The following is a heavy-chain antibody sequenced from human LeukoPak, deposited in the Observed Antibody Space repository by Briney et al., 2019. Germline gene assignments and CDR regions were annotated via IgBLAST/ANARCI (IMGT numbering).Heavy chain of an antibody. CDR2: IGGYGTST. V-gene: IGHV3-23*01. CDR1: GFTFSSFA. CDR3: AKSVEHSNYRKFHD. J-gene: IGHJ4*02. D-gene: IGHD4-11*01. Sequence: PGGSLRLSCAASGFTFSSFAMSWVRQAPGKGLEWVSWIGGYGTSTYYADSVKGRFTISSANSKNTLYLQMKSLRVDDTAVYYCAKSVEHSNYRKFHDWGQGTLVTVSS.